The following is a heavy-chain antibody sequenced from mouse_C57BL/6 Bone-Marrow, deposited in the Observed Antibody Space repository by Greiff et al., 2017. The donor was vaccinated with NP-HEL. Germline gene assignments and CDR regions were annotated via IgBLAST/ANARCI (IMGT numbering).Heavy chain of an antibody. CDR2: INPYNGGT. J-gene: IGHJ1*03. CDR3: ARSDYDVGNWYFDV. D-gene: IGHD2-4*01. Sequence: VQLQQSGPVLVKPGASVKMSCKASGYTFTDYYMNWVKQSHGKSLEWIGVINPYNGGTSYNQKFKGKATLTVDKSSSTAYMELNSLTSEDSAVYYCARSDYDVGNWYFDVWGTGTTVTVSS. V-gene: IGHV1-19*01. CDR1: GYTFTDYY.